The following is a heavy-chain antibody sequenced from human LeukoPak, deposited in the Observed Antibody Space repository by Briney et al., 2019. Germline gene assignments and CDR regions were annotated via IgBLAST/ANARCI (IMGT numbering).Heavy chain of an antibody. J-gene: IGHJ4*02. D-gene: IGHD5-18*01. CDR2: ISGSGDST. V-gene: IGHV3-23*01. CDR3: AKALSAAYTYGSFDY. Sequence: GGSLRLSCAASGFTFSSYVMRWVRQAPGKGLEWVSPISGSGDSTSYADSVKGRFTISRDNSKNTLYLQMNSLRAEDTALYYCAKALSAAYTYGSFDYWGQGTLVTVSS. CDR1: GFTFSSYV.